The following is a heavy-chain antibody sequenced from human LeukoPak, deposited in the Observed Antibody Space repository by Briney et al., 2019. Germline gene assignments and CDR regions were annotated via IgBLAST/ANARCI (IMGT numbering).Heavy chain of an antibody. D-gene: IGHD1-1*01. CDR3: ARSGSLGYFDY. V-gene: IGHV4-34*01. CDR2: INHSGST. CDR1: GGSFSGYY. Sequence: SETLSLTCAVYGGSFSGYYWSWIHQPPGKGLEWIGEINHSGSTNYNPSLKSRVTISVDTSKNQFSLKLSSVTAADTAVYYCARSGSLGYFDYWGQGTLVTVSS. J-gene: IGHJ4*02.